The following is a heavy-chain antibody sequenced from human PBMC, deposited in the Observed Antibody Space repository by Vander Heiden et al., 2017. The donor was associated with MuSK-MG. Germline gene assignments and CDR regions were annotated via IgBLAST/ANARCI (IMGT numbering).Heavy chain of an antibody. CDR1: GGSISKTDDY. CDR2: ISNSGST. J-gene: IGHJ2*01. Sequence: QLKVWGPGLVKRTLTRCCTCTVTGGSISKTDDYWGWIRQPPGKGPEWIGAISNSGSTYYSPSLKSRISMSVDTAENQFSLRLTSVTAADTAMYYCARLPLRVTHHWLYWYFDLWGRGTQVTVSS. D-gene: IGHD2-21*02. V-gene: IGHV4-39*01. CDR3: ARLPLRVTHHWLYWYFDL.